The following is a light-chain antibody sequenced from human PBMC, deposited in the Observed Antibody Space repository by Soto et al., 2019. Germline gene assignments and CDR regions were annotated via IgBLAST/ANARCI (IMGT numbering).Light chain of an antibody. V-gene: IGLV2-23*01. J-gene: IGLJ1*01. Sequence: QSALIQPPSVSGSPGQSVTISCTGTSSDIGAYNSVSWYQQLPHKAPQVILYKGTQRPSGVSSRFSGSTSGNAASLTISGLQADDEADYFCCSSAPESTYVFGTGTKLTVL. CDR2: KGT. CDR3: CSSAPESTYV. CDR1: SSDIGAYNS.